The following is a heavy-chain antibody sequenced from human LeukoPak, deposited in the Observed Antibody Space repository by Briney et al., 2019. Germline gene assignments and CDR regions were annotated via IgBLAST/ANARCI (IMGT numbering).Heavy chain of an antibody. J-gene: IGHJ4*02. V-gene: IGHV4-30-2*01. Sequence: SETLSLTCTVSSGSISSGGYYWSWIRQPPGKGLEWIWYIYHSGSTYYNPSLTSRVTISVDRSKNQFSLKLSSVTAADTAVYYCARGAVAGADDWGQGTLVTVSS. CDR3: ARGAVAGADD. CDR2: IYHSGST. D-gene: IGHD6-19*01. CDR1: SGSISSGGYY.